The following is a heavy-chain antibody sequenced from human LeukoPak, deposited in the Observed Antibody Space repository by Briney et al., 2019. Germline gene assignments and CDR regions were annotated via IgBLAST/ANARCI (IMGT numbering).Heavy chain of an antibody. CDR1: GFTFSSYA. CDR3: ARGEDGWFGELFDY. D-gene: IGHD3-10*01. V-gene: IGHV3-23*01. CDR2: ISGSGGST. Sequence: PGGSLRLSCAASGFTFSSYAMSWVRQAPGKGLEWVSAISGSGGSTYYADSVEGRFTISRDNSKNTLYLQMNSLRAEDTAVYYCARGEDGWFGELFDYWGQGTLVTVSS. J-gene: IGHJ4*02.